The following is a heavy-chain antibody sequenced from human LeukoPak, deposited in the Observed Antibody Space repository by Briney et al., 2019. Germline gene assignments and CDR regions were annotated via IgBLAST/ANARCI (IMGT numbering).Heavy chain of an antibody. Sequence: SVKVSCKASGGTFSSYAISWVRQAPGQGLEWMGRIIPILGIANYAQKFQGRVTITADKSTSTAYMELSSLRSEDTAVYYCARAYYDSSGYSEVFDYWGQGTLVTVSS. CDR2: IIPILGIA. J-gene: IGHJ4*02. V-gene: IGHV1-69*04. CDR1: GGTFSSYA. D-gene: IGHD3-22*01. CDR3: ARAYYDSSGYSEVFDY.